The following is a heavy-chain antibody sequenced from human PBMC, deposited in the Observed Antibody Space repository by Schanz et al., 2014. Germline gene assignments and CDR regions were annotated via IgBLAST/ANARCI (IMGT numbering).Heavy chain of an antibody. V-gene: IGHV3-23*01. CDR3: AKGRTSMVYDMDV. J-gene: IGHJ6*02. Sequence: EVQLLESGGGLVQPGGSLRLSCAASGFTFSNYAMGWVRQTPGKGLEWVSTLSGSGAGTFYADSVKGRFTISRDNSENTLYLQMNSLRAEDTALYYCAKGRTSMVYDMDVWGQGTTVTVSS. CDR2: LSGSGAGT. CDR1: GFTFSNYA. D-gene: IGHD5-18*01.